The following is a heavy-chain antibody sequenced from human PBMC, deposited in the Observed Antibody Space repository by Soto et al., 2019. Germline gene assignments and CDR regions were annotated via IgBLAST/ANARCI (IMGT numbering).Heavy chain of an antibody. CDR1: GYTFTSYD. Sequence: ASVKVSCKASGYTFTSYDINWVRQATGQGLEWMGWMNPNSGNTGYAQKFQGRVTMTRNTSINTAYMELSSLRSEDTAVYYCARYCSSTSCDAFDIWGQGTMVTVSS. V-gene: IGHV1-8*01. CDR3: ARYCSSTSCDAFDI. D-gene: IGHD2-2*01. CDR2: MNPNSGNT. J-gene: IGHJ3*02.